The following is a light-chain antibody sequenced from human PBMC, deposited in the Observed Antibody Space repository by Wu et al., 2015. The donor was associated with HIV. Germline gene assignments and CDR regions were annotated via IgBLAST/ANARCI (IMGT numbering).Light chain of an antibody. V-gene: IGKV1-9*01. J-gene: IGKJ4*01. CDR1: QGISSY. Sequence: DIQLTQSPSFLSVSVGDRVTITCRASQGISSYLAWYQQQPGKAPKLPIYAASTLQSGVPSRFSGSGSGTEFTLTINSLQPEDFATYYCQQLNGYPLTFGGGTKVEIK. CDR2: AAS. CDR3: QQLNGYPLT.